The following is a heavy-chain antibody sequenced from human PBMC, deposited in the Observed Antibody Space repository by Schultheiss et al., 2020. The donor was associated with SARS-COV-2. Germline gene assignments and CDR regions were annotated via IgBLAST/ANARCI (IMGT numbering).Heavy chain of an antibody. D-gene: IGHD3-22*01. CDR3: ARINYYDSSGYYGFAFDI. CDR2: IDWDDDK. V-gene: IGHV2-70*01. CDR1: GFSLSTSGMC. Sequence: SGSTLVKPKQTLTLTCTFSGFSLSTSGMCVSWIRQPPGKALEWLALIDWDDDKYYSTSLKTRLTISKDTSRNQVVLTMTNMDPVDTATYYCARINYYDSSGYYGFAFDIWGQGTMVTVSS. J-gene: IGHJ3*02.